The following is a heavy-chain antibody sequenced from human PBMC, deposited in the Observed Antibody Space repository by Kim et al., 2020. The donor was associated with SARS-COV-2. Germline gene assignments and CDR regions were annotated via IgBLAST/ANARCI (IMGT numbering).Heavy chain of an antibody. V-gene: IGHV3-74*01. D-gene: IGHD4-17*01. Sequence: DTGKGRFTISREHAKNTLYLQMNSLRAEDTAVYYCARDQNPDYGDYVGYWGQGTLVTVSS. CDR3: ARDQNPDYGDYVGY. J-gene: IGHJ4*02.